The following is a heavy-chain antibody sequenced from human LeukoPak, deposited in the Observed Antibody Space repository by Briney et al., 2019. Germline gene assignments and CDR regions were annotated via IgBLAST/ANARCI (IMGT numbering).Heavy chain of an antibody. Sequence: ASVKVSCKASGYSFTGYYMHWVRQAPGQGLEWMGWINPHSGGTGYAQKFQGRVTMTWDMSITTTYMELTRLRSDDTAFYYCARWDGYSSSPDYWGQGSLVTVSS. CDR3: ARWDGYSSSPDY. J-gene: IGHJ4*02. D-gene: IGHD6-13*01. V-gene: IGHV1-2*02. CDR1: GYSFTGYY. CDR2: INPHSGGT.